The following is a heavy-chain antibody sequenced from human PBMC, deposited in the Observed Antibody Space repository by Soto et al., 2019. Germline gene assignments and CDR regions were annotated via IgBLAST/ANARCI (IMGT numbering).Heavy chain of an antibody. CDR1: GGSISSSSYY. V-gene: IGHV4-39*01. CDR3: VSYGDYNYHYYGRDV. Sequence: SETLSLTCTVSGGSISSSSYYWGWIRQPPGKGLEWIGSIYYSGSTYYNPSLKSRVTISVDTSKNQFSLKLSSVTAADTAVYYSVSYGDYNYHYYGRDVWGQGTTLTVSS. D-gene: IGHD4-17*01. CDR2: IYYSGST. J-gene: IGHJ6*02.